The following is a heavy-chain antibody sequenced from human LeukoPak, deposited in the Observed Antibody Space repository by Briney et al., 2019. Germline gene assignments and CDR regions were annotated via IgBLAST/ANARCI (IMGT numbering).Heavy chain of an antibody. CDR1: GFIFDDYA. CDR2: ISWNSGNI. V-gene: IGHV3-9*01. J-gene: IGHJ4*02. D-gene: IGHD6-19*01. Sequence: GGSLRLSCAASGFIFDDYAVNWVRQAPGKGLEWVSGISWNSGNIGYADSVKGRFTISRDNAKNSLYLQMKSLRAEDTAVYYCARWGTEQWLTRGYYFDYWGQGTLVTVSS. CDR3: ARWGTEQWLTRGYYFDY.